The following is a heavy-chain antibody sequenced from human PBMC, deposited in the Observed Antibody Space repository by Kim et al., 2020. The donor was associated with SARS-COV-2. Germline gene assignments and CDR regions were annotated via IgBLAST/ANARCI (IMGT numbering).Heavy chain of an antibody. Sequence: GSTKYNPSLNSRVSISIDTDKNEFSLKLRSVSAADTAVYYCAKGSGWLTDVGGRGTLVTVSS. CDR3: AKGSGWLTDV. D-gene: IGHD5-12*01. J-gene: IGHJ2*01. V-gene: IGHV4-59*01. CDR2: GST.